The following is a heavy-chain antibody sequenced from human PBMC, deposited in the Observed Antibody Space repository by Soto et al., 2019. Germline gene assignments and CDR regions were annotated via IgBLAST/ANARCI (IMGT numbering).Heavy chain of an antibody. CDR3: ARTVSAWPFNFDA. V-gene: IGHV3-23*01. CDR1: GFPFSGYG. CDR2: ITGGGGST. D-gene: IGHD6-19*01. J-gene: IGHJ4*02. Sequence: EVQLLESGGGLVQPGGSLRLSCEASGFPFSGYGMSWVRQAPGRGLEWVSSITGGGGSTYYTDSVKGRFIICRENSRNTLHLQMNGLMAEDTAVYCWARTVSAWPFNFDAWGQGTQVTVSS.